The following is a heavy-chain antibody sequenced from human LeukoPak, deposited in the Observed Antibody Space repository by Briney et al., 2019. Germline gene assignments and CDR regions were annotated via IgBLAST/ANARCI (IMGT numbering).Heavy chain of an antibody. J-gene: IGHJ4*02. CDR3: ARTTGITGTTPLDY. D-gene: IGHD1-7*01. CDR2: ISAYNGNT. V-gene: IGHV1-18*01. Sequence: GALVKVSCKASGYTFTSYGISWVRQAPGQGLEWMGWISAYNGNTNYAQKLQGRVTMTTDTSTSTAYMELRSLRSDDTAVYYCARTTGITGTTPLDYWGQGTLVTVSS. CDR1: GYTFTSYG.